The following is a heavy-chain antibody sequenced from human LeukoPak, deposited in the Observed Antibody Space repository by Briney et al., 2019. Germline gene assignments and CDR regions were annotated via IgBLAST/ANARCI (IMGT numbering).Heavy chain of an antibody. CDR3: ARDGIATNDY. Sequence: GGSLRLSCAASGFTFSGYAMQWVRQAPGKRPEYVAGISGDGGTIYYANSVKGRFTISRDNSKNTLYLQMGSLRAEDMAVYYCARDGIATNDYWGQGTLVTVSS. CDR2: ISGDGGTI. CDR1: GFTFSGYA. J-gene: IGHJ4*02. V-gene: IGHV3-64*01. D-gene: IGHD5-24*01.